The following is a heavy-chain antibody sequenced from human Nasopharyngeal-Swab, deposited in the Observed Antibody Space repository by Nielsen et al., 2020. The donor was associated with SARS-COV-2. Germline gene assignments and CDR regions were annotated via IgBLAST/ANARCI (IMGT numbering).Heavy chain of an antibody. CDR2: MNPNSGNT. Sequence: ALVKVSCKASGYTFTSYDINWVRQATGQGLEWMGWMNPNSGNTGYAQKFQGRVTMTRNTSISTAYMELSSLRSEDTAVYYCARLGASSRMGTMIVVALYYFDYWGQGTLVTVSS. D-gene: IGHD3-22*01. J-gene: IGHJ4*02. CDR3: ARLGASSRMGTMIVVALYYFDY. CDR1: GYTFTSYD. V-gene: IGHV1-8*01.